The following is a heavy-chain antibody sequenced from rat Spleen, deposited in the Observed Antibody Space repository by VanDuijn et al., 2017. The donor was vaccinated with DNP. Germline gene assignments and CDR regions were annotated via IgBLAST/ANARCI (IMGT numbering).Heavy chain of an antibody. CDR3: ATAQWFDY. CDR2: IIYDGSRT. D-gene: IGHD1-1*01. CDR1: GFTFSDYN. J-gene: IGHJ2*01. V-gene: IGHV5S10*01. Sequence: EVQLVESGGGLVQPGRSLKLSCAASGFTFSDYNMAWVRQAPKKVLEWVATIIYDGSRTYYRDSVKGRFTVSRDNAKSTLYLQMDSLRSEDTATYYCATAQWFDYWGQGVMVTVSS.